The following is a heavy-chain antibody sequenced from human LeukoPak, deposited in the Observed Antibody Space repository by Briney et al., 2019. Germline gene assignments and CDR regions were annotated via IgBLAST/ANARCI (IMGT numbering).Heavy chain of an antibody. D-gene: IGHD2-21*02. J-gene: IGHJ3*01. CDR2: SRNKANSYTT. Sequence: GGSLRLSCAASGXTFSDHYMDWVRQAPGEGLECVGRSRNKANSYTTEYAASVKSRFTISRDVSKDSLYLQMNSLKTEDTAVYYCARAGLVVVTAKKSDAFDVWGQGTMVTVSS. V-gene: IGHV3-72*01. CDR3: ARAGLVVVTAKKSDAFDV. CDR1: GXTFSDHY.